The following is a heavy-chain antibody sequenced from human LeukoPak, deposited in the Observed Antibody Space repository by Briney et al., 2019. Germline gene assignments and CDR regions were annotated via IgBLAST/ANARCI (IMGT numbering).Heavy chain of an antibody. J-gene: IGHJ4*02. CDR2: INSDGRST. CDR1: GFTFSSYW. V-gene: IGHV3-74*01. D-gene: IGHD3-22*01. CDR3: ARGRDDSSACRDLDY. Sequence: PGGSLRLSCAASGFTFSSYWMHWVRQAPGKGLVWVSRINSDGRSTTYADSVKGRFSISRDNSKNTLYLQMNSLRVEDTAVYYCARGRDDSSACRDLDYWGQGTLVTVSS.